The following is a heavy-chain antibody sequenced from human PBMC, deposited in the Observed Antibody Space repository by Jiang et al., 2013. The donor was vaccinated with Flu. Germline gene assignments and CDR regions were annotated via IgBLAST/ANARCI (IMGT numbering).Heavy chain of an antibody. CDR2: INPNSGGT. D-gene: IGHD3-10*01. V-gene: IGHV1-2*02. CDR3: ARERLQRFGAVADAFDV. Sequence: EVKKPGASVKVSCRASEYTFTGYYLHWVRQAPGQGLEWMGWINPNSGGTNYAQKFQGRVTMTRDTSISTAYMEVSSLRSDDRAVYYCARERLQRFGAVADAFDVWGQGTMVTVSS. CDR1: EYTFTGYY. J-gene: IGHJ3*01.